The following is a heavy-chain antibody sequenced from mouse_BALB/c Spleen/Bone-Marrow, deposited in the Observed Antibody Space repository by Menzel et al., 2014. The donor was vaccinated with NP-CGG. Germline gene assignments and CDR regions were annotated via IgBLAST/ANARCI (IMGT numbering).Heavy chain of an antibody. D-gene: IGHD2-3*01. J-gene: IGHJ3*01. CDR1: GFTFSSYT. CDR2: ISNGGGST. Sequence: EVKLVESGGNLVQPGGSLKLSCAASGFTFSSYTMSWVRQTPEKRLEWVAYISNGGGSTYYPDTVKGRFTISRDNATNTLYLQMSSLKSEDTAMYYCARQSYEGFAYWGQGTLATVSA. CDR3: ARQSYEGFAY. V-gene: IGHV5-12-2*01.